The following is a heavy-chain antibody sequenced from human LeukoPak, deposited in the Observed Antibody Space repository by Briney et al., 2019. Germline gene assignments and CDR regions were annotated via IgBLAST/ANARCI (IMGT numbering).Heavy chain of an antibody. CDR1: GGTFSSYA. D-gene: IGHD3-10*01. CDR2: IIPIFGTA. CDR3: ARVDLIGGAYYYYYMDV. Sequence: ASVKVSCKASGGTFSSYAISWLRQAPGQGLEWMGGIIPIFGTANYAQKFQGRVTITADESTSTAYMELSSLRSEDTAVYYCARVDLIGGAYYYYYMDVWGKGTTVTVSS. J-gene: IGHJ6*03. V-gene: IGHV1-69*13.